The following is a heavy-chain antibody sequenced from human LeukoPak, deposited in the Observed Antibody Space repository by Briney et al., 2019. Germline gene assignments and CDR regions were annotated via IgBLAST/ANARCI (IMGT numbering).Heavy chain of an antibody. Sequence: GRSLRLSCAASGFTFDDYAMNWVRQAPGKGLEWVSGINKNSGTIGYADSVKGRFTISRDNAKNSLYLQMNSLRPEDTALYYCASDKGWHALHIWGQGTMVTVSS. CDR3: ASDKGWHALHI. J-gene: IGHJ3*02. V-gene: IGHV3-9*01. D-gene: IGHD2-15*01. CDR2: INKNSGTI. CDR1: GFTFDDYA.